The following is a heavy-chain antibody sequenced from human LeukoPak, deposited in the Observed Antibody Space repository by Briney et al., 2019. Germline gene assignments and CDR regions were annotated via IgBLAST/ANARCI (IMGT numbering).Heavy chain of an antibody. CDR2: INSDGSST. CDR3: TRAYGSYSGFDY. J-gene: IGHJ4*02. Sequence: GGSLRLSCAASGFTFSSYWIHWVRQAPGKGLVWVSRINSDGSSTNYAASVKGRFTISRDNAKNTLYLQMNSLRAEDTAVYYCTRAYGSYSGFDYWGQGTLVTVSS. D-gene: IGHD1-26*01. CDR1: GFTFSSYW. V-gene: IGHV3-74*01.